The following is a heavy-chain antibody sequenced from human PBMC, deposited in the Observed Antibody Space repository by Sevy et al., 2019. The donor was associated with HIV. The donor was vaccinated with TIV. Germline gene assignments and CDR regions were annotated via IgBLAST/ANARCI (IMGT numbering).Heavy chain of an antibody. CDR2: ISWDGGST. CDR1: GFTFDDYA. Sequence: GGSLRLSCAASGFTFDDYAMHWVRQAPGKGLEWVSLISWDGGSTYYADSVKGRFTISRDNSKNSLYLQMNSLRAEDTALYYCAKDYDSSGYYYFDYWGQGTLVTVSS. D-gene: IGHD3-22*01. J-gene: IGHJ4*02. V-gene: IGHV3-43D*03. CDR3: AKDYDSSGYYYFDY.